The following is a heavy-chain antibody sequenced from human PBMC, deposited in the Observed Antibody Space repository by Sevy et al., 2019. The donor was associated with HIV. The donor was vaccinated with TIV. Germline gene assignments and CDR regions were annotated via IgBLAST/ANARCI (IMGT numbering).Heavy chain of an antibody. Sequence: GGSLRLSCSAFEFTFGSFPLPWVRRAPGKGLEGVSLISYDGRNKYYSDSVKGRFAISRDESKTTLFLQMESLRTEDTAIYYCARVGVSYCTDDCYHRFDYWGRGTLVTVSS. CDR1: EFTFGSFP. J-gene: IGHJ4*02. V-gene: IGHV3-30*09. D-gene: IGHD2-21*02. CDR2: ISYDGRNK. CDR3: ARVGVSYCTDDCYHRFDY.